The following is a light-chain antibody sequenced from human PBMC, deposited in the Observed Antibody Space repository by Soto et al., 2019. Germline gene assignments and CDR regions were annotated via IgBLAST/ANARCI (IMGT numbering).Light chain of an antibody. CDR3: QTYARSPVT. V-gene: IGKV3-20*01. Sequence: EIVLTQSPGTLSLSPGERATLSCRASQSVSSYYLAWYQQKPGQAPRLLIYAASSRATGVPDRFSGSESGPDFTVTISRLEPEDFAVYYCQTYARSPVTFGGGPKVEIK. CDR2: AAS. CDR1: QSVSSYY. J-gene: IGKJ4*01.